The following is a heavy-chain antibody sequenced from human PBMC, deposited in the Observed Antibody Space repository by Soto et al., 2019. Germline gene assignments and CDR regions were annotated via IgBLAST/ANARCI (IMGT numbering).Heavy chain of an antibody. CDR1: GGSFSDYQ. Sequence: QVQLRQWGAGLLKPSETLSLTCGVSGGSFSDYQWTWIRQSPENGLEWIGEIRHNGDTNSKPSLRSRLTMSIDTSKNQFSLNPSSVTSADTAVYFCAGGPDYGDYDAWGQGILVTVSS. D-gene: IGHD4-17*01. CDR3: AGGPDYGDYDA. CDR2: IRHNGDT. V-gene: IGHV4-34*01. J-gene: IGHJ5*02.